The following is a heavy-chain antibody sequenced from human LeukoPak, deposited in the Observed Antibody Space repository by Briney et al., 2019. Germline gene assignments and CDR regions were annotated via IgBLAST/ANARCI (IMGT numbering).Heavy chain of an antibody. CDR3: ARDSDGSSWYLGSPATGESDY. CDR1: GFTFSSYS. CDR2: ISSRSRTI. D-gene: IGHD6-13*01. J-gene: IGHJ4*02. Sequence: GGSLRLSCAASGFTFSSYSMNWVRQAPGKGLEWVSYISSRSRTIYYADSVKGRFTISRDNSKNTLYLQMNSLRAEDTAVYYCARDSDGSSWYLGSPATGESDYWGQGTLVTVSS. V-gene: IGHV3-48*01.